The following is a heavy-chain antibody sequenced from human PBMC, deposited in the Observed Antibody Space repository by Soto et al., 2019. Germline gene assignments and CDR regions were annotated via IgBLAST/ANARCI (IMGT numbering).Heavy chain of an antibody. J-gene: IGHJ3*01. V-gene: IGHV3-23*01. CDR2: ISGSGGST. CDR3: AKYIAGRPYEAFDF. D-gene: IGHD6-6*01. CDR1: GFTFSSYA. Sequence: GGSLRLSCAASGFTFSSYAMSWVRQAPGKGLEWVSAISGSGGSTYYADSLKGRFTISRDNSKNTLYLQMISLRAEDSAVYCCAKYIAGRPYEAFDFWGHGTMVTVSS.